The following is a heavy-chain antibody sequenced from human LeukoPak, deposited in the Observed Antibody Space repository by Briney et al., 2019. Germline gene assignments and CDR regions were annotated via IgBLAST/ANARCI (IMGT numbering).Heavy chain of an antibody. Sequence: ASVKVSCEASGYTFSSYDINWVRQATGQGLEWMGWMNPNSGNTGYAQKFQGRVTLTRNTSISTAYMELRSLRSEDTAVYYCARGVGGYDYRSGDYWGQGTLVTVSS. CDR1: GYTFSSYD. D-gene: IGHD5-12*01. J-gene: IGHJ4*02. V-gene: IGHV1-8*01. CDR2: MNPNSGNT. CDR3: ARGVGGYDYRSGDY.